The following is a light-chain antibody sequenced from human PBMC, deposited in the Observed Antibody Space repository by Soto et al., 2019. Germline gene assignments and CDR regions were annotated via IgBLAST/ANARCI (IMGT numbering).Light chain of an antibody. CDR2: GAS. CDR1: QSVSSN. V-gene: IGKV3-11*01. CDR3: QQRSNWPPIT. J-gene: IGKJ5*01. Sequence: EIVLTQSPATLSLSPGERATLSCRASQSVSSNLAWYQQKPGQAPSLLIYGASTRATGTPARFSGSGSGTDFTLTISRLEPEDFAVYYCQQRSNWPPITFGQGTRLEIK.